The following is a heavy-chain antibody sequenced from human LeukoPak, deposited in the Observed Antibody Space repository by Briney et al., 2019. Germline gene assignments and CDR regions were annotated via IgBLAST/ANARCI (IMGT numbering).Heavy chain of an antibody. J-gene: IGHJ5*02. D-gene: IGHD3-10*01. CDR1: GFTFSSYS. Sequence: NPGRSLRLSCAASGFTFSSYSMNWVRQAPGKGLEWVSSISSSSSYIYYADSVKGRFTISRDNAKNSLYLQMNSLRAEDTAVYYCASAAHYYYGSGSSPGGWFDPWGQGTLVTVSS. CDR2: ISSSSSYI. CDR3: ASAAHYYYGSGSSPGGWFDP. V-gene: IGHV3-21*01.